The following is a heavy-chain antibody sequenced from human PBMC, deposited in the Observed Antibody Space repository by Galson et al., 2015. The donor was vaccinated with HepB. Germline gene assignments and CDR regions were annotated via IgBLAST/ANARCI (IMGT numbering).Heavy chain of an antibody. CDR2: ISSSSSYI. CDR1: GFTFSSYS. CDR3: ARDRGDGWFRELFSWFDP. Sequence: SLRLSCAASGFTFSSYSMNWVRQAPGKGLEWVSSISSSSSYIYYADSVKGRFTISRDNAKNSLYLQMNSLRAEDTAVYYCARDRGDGWFRELFSWFDPWGQGTLVTVSS. D-gene: IGHD3-10*01. J-gene: IGHJ5*02. V-gene: IGHV3-21*01.